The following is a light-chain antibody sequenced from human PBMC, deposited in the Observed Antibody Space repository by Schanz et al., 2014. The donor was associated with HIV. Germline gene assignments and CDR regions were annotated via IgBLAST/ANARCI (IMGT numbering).Light chain of an antibody. CDR3: SSSSSFSAVV. Sequence: QSVLTQPASVSGSPGQSITIAGKGTSSDVGREKQPSWYQQHPGKAPKLMIYDVTNRPSGVSNRFSGSKSGNTASLTISGLQAEDEADYYCSSSSSFSAVVFGGGTKLTVL. J-gene: IGLJ2*01. CDR1: SSDVGREKQ. V-gene: IGLV2-14*03. CDR2: DVT.